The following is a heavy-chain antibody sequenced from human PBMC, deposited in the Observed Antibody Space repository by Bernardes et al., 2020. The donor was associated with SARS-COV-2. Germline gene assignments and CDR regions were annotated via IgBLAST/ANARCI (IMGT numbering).Heavy chain of an antibody. J-gene: IGHJ4*02. D-gene: IGHD6-13*01. V-gene: IGHV3-48*03. Sequence: VGSLRLSCAASGFTFSNYEMNWVRQAPGKGLEWVSYISSTGSTIYYADSVRGRFTISRDNARNSLYLQMTSLRADDKAIYYCARDANSWYDGGDFWGQGTLVTVSS. CDR3: ARDANSWYDGGDF. CDR2: ISSTGSTI. CDR1: GFTFSNYE.